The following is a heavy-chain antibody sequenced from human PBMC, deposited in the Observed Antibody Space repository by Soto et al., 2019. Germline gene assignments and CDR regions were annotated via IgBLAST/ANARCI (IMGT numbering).Heavy chain of an antibody. CDR1: TLAFSHAW. CDR2: IMSKTDGGTT. V-gene: IGHV3-15*07. Sequence: EVQLVESGGGLVKPGGSLRLSCAASTLAFSHAWMNWVRQAPGKGLEWVGRIMSKTDGGTTDYAAPVKGRFTISRDDSKNTLYLQMNSLKSADTAVYYCTTGSRPLSGAVGGTAPNLHYWGQGTLVTVSS. J-gene: IGHJ4*02. D-gene: IGHD1-26*01. CDR3: TTGSRPLSGAVGGTAPNLHY.